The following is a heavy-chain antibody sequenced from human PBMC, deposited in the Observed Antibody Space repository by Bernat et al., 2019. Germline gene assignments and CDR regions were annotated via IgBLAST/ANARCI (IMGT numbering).Heavy chain of an antibody. CDR1: GASFIGYS. D-gene: IGHD3-3*01. CDR2: INNIGST. Sequence: QVQLQQWGAGWLKPSETLSLTCAVYGASFIGYSCSWIRQPPGKGLEWIGEINNIGSTNYNPPRKSRVTISVDTSKNQFSLKLSSVTAADTAVYYGARGVQICGVVIYYFDSWGQGTLVTVSS. J-gene: IGHJ4*02. V-gene: IGHV4-34*01. CDR3: ARGVQICGVVIYYFDS.